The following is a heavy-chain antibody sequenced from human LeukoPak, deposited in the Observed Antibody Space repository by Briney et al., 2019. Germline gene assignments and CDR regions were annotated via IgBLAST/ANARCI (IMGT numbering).Heavy chain of an antibody. J-gene: IGHJ3*02. CDR1: GGSISSYY. V-gene: IGHV4-59*01. CDR2: IYYSGST. Sequence: SETLSLTRTVSGGSISSYYWSWIRQPPGEGLEWIGYIYYSGSTNYNPSLKSRVTISVDTSKNQFSLKLSSVTAADTAVYYCARAAEEAFDIWGQGTMVTVSS. CDR3: ARAAEEAFDI.